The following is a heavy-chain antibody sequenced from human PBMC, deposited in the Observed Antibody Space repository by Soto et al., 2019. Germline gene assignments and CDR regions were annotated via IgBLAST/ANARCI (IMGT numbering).Heavy chain of an antibody. Sequence: QVQLVQSGAEVKKPGASVKVSCKASGYTFTSYGISWVRQAPGQGLEWMGWISAYNGNTNYAQKLQGRGTMTTDTSTSTAYMELRSLRSDDTAVYYCARDLGRGYYDSSGYSYYYYGMDVWGQGTTVTVSS. CDR3: ARDLGRGYYDSSGYSYYYYGMDV. CDR1: GYTFTSYG. V-gene: IGHV1-18*04. CDR2: ISAYNGNT. J-gene: IGHJ6*02. D-gene: IGHD3-22*01.